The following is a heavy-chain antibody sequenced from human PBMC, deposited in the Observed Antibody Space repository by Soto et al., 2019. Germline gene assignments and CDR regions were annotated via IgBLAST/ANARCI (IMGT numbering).Heavy chain of an antibody. Sequence: QVQLQESGPGLVKPSQTLSLTCTVSGGSISSGGYYWSWIRQHPGKGLEWIGYIYYSGSTYYNPSLKSRVTISVDTSKNQFSLKPSSVTAADTAVYYCARVPSGCSGGSCYDPYWGQGTLVTVSS. D-gene: IGHD2-15*01. V-gene: IGHV4-31*03. CDR1: GGSISSGGYY. CDR3: ARVPSGCSGGSCYDPY. CDR2: IYYSGST. J-gene: IGHJ4*02.